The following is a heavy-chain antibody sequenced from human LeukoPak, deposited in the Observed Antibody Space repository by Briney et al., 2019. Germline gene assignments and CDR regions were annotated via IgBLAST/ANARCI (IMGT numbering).Heavy chain of an antibody. CDR2: ISPYNGHT. CDR3: AREGESRKLDS. Sequence: ASVKVSCKTSGYNFTTYFITWVRQAPGQGLEWMGWISPYNGHTKYAHSLQGRVTVTTDTSTSTAFMELRSLMSDDTAVYFCAREGESRKLDSWGQGTLVTVSS. V-gene: IGHV1-18*04. CDR1: GYNFTTYF. D-gene: IGHD1-26*01. J-gene: IGHJ5*01.